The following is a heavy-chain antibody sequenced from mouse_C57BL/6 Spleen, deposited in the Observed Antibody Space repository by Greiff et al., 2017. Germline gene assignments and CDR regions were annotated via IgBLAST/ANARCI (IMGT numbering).Heavy chain of an antibody. Sequence: VQLQQSGAELVQPGASVKLSCKASGYTFTSYWMHWVKQRPGQGLEWIGMIHPNSGSTNYNEKFKSKATLTVDKSSSTAYMQLSSLTSEDAAVEYCAREGAYDYDPIAYWGQGTLVTVSA. V-gene: IGHV1-64*01. CDR2: IHPNSGST. J-gene: IGHJ3*01. CDR3: AREGAYDYDPIAY. CDR1: GYTFTSYW. D-gene: IGHD2-4*01.